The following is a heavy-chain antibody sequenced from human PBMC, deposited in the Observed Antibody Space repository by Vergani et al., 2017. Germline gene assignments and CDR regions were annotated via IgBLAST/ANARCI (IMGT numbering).Heavy chain of an antibody. CDR2: IYYSGST. Sequence: QVRLQESGPGLVKPSETLSLTCTVSGGSISSYYWSWIRQPPGKGLEWIGYIYYSGSTNYNPSLKSRVTISVDTSKNQFSLKLSSVTAADTAVYYCARNPYCGGDCYSDAFDIWGHGTMVTVSS. D-gene: IGHD2-21*02. V-gene: IGHV4-59*01. J-gene: IGHJ3*02. CDR3: ARNPYCGGDCYSDAFDI. CDR1: GGSISSYY.